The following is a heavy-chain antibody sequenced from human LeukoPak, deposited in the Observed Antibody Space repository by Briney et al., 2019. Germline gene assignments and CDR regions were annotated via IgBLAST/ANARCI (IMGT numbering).Heavy chain of an antibody. CDR3: AKGYYDILTGLTHFDY. D-gene: IGHD3-9*01. J-gene: IGHJ4*02. V-gene: IGHV3-23*01. CDR1: GFTFSSYA. Sequence: GGSLRLSCATSGFTFSSYAMSWVRQAPGKGLEWVSGISGSGGSTYYADSVKGRFTISRDNSKNTLYLQMNSLRAEDTAVYYCAKGYYDILTGLTHFDYWGQGALVTVSS. CDR2: ISGSGGST.